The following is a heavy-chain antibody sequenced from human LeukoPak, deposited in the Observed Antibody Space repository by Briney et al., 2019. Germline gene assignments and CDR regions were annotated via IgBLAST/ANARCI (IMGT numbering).Heavy chain of an antibody. D-gene: IGHD6-19*01. CDR3: AKKGAVAGDY. CDR1: GFTFAGYA. Sequence: GGSLRLSCAASGFTFAGYAMTWVRQAPGKGLEWVSAISGSGGSTYYADSVKGRFTISRDNSKNTLYLQMNSLRAEDTAVYYCAKKGAVAGDYWGQGTLVTVSS. V-gene: IGHV3-23*01. CDR2: ISGSGGST. J-gene: IGHJ4*02.